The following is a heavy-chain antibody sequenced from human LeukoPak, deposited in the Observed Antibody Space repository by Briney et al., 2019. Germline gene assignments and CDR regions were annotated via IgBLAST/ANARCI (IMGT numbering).Heavy chain of an antibody. D-gene: IGHD3-3*01. CDR2: INHSRNT. J-gene: IGHJ4*02. CDR1: GGSFSGYY. Sequence: SETLSLTCAVYGGSFSGYYWSWIRQPPGKGLEWIGEINHSRNTNYNPSLKSRVTISVDTSKNQFSLKVSSVTAADTAVYYCAKARRDSGYYNVDYWGQGALVTVSS. CDR3: AKARRDSGYYNVDY. V-gene: IGHV4-34*01.